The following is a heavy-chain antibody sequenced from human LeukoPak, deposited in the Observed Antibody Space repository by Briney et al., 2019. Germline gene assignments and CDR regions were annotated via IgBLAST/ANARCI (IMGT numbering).Heavy chain of an antibody. CDR1: GGSISSYY. D-gene: IGHD1-1*01. Sequence: SETLSLTCTVSGGSISSYYWSWIRQPPGKGLEWIGYIYYSGSTNYNPSLKSRVTISVDTSKNQFSLKLSSVTAADTAVYYCATQHSYYYYMDVWGKGTTVTVSS. V-gene: IGHV4-59*01. CDR2: IYYSGST. CDR3: ATQHSYYYYMDV. J-gene: IGHJ6*03.